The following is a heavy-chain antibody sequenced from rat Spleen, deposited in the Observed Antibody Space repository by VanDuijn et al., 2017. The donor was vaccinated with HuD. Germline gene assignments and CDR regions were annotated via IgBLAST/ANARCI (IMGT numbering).Heavy chain of an antibody. CDR1: GFTFSSFP. V-gene: IGHV5-46*01. J-gene: IGHJ2*01. CDR2: ISTRGGST. CDR3: ARGTDFDY. Sequence: EVQLVESGGGLVQPGRSMKLSCAASGFTFSSFPMAWVRQAPTKGLEWVATISTRGGSTFYRDSVKGRFTISRDNAKSTLYLQMDSLRSEDTATYYCARGTDFDYWGQGVMVTVSS.